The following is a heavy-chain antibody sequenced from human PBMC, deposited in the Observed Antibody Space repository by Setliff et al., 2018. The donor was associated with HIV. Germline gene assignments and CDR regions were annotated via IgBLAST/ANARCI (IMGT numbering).Heavy chain of an antibody. J-gene: IGHJ4*02. CDR2: INPSGDNT. Sequence: ASVKVSCKASGYTFTSYYIHWVRQAPGQGLEWMGIINPSGDNTKYSQKFQGRLTITADKSTSIAYMELSGLRSEDTAVYYCARHWLKPIQELQQLPLLDYFDYWGQGTLVTVS. CDR3: ARHWLKPIQELQQLPLLDYFDY. D-gene: IGHD6-13*01. V-gene: IGHV1-46*01. CDR1: GYTFTSYY.